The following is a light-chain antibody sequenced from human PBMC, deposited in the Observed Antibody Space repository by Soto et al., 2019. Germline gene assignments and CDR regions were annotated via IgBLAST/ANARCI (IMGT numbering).Light chain of an antibody. CDR2: KAS. CDR3: QHYNSYSEA. J-gene: IGKJ1*01. CDR1: QTISSW. V-gene: IGKV1-5*03. Sequence: DIQMTPSPSTLSGSLGDRGTITCPASQTISSWLAWYQQKPGKAPKLLIYKASTLKSGVPSRFSGSGSGTEFTLTISSLQPDDFATYYCQHYNSYSEAFGQGTKVDIK.